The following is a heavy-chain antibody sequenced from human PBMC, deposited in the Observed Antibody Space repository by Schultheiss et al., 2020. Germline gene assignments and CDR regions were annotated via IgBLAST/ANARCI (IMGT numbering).Heavy chain of an antibody. V-gene: IGHV3-21*05. D-gene: IGHD3-22*01. CDR1: GFTFSSYA. CDR2: ISSSSSYT. Sequence: GGSLRLSCAASGFTFSSYAMHWVRQAPGKGLEWVSYISSSSSYTNYADSVKGRFTISRDNAKNSLYLQMNSLRAEDTAVYYCAGTTDYYDSSGYWLAFDIWGQGTMVTVSS. J-gene: IGHJ3*02. CDR3: AGTTDYYDSSGYWLAFDI.